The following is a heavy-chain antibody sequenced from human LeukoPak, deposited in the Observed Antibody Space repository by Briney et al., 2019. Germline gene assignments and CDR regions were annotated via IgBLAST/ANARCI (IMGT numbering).Heavy chain of an antibody. J-gene: IGHJ4*02. Sequence: GESLKISCRASGTRFSTNWIGWVRQMHGKGLEWMGVIYPGDSDTRYSPSFQGQVTMSADKSISTAYLQWSSLQASDSAMYYCGRGGYSGYEFDYWGQGTLVTVSS. CDR3: GRGGYSGYEFDY. CDR1: GTRFSTNW. CDR2: IYPGDSDT. V-gene: IGHV5-51*01. D-gene: IGHD5-12*01.